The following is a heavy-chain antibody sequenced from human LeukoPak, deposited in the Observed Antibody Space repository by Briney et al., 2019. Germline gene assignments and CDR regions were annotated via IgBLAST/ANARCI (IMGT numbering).Heavy chain of an antibody. D-gene: IGHD2-15*01. V-gene: IGHV3-23*01. CDR1: GFTFSSYA. CDR2: ISGSGGSA. J-gene: IGHJ3*02. Sequence: SGGSLRLSCAASGFTFSSYAMSWVRRAPGKGLEWVSSISGSGGSADYADSVKGRFTISRDNSKNTVYLQMNSLRAEDTAVCYCAKDHCSGGGCYRSFHDAFDIWGQGTMVSVSS. CDR3: AKDHCSGGGCYRSFHDAFDI.